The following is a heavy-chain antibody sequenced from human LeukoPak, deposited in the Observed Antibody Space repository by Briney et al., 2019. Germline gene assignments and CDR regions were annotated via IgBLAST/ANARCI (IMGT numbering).Heavy chain of an antibody. CDR2: TYYRSKWYN. J-gene: IGHJ4*02. CDR1: GDSVSSNSAA. Sequence: SQTLSLTCAISGDSVSSNSAAWNWIRQSPSRGLEWLGRTYYRSKWYNDYAVSVKSRITINPDTSKNQFSLQLNSVTPEDTAVYYCARAVYDYVWGSYRYLYYFDYWGQGTLVTVSS. D-gene: IGHD3-16*02. V-gene: IGHV6-1*01. CDR3: ARAVYDYVWGSYRYLYYFDY.